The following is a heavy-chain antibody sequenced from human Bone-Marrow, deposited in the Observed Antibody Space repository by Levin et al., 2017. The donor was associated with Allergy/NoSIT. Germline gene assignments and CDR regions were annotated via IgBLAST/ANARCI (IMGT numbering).Heavy chain of an antibody. V-gene: IGHV1-24*01. D-gene: IGHD2-2*01. CDR1: GYTLTELS. Sequence: ASVKVSCKVSGYTLTELSMHWVRQAPGKGLEWMGGFDPEDGETIYAQKFQGRVTMTEDTSTDTAYMELSSLRSEDTAVYYCATLIGGGQLLKDYFDCWGQGTLVTVSS. CDR3: ATLIGGGQLLKDYFDC. CDR2: FDPEDGET. J-gene: IGHJ4*02.